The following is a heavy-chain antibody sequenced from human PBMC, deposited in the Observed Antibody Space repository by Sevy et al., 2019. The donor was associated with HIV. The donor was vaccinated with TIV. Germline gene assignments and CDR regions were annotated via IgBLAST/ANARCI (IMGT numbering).Heavy chain of an antibody. J-gene: IGHJ6*02. D-gene: IGHD2-2*01. V-gene: IGHV1-69*13. CDR3: AAVVVPAATLPLGYYGMDV. CDR1: GGTFSSYA. Sequence: ASVKVSYKASGGTFSSYAISWMRQAPGQGLEWMGGIIPIFGTANYAQKFQGRVTITADESTSTAYMELSSLRSEDTAGYYCAAVVVPAATLPLGYYGMDVWGQGTTVTVSS. CDR2: IIPIFGTA.